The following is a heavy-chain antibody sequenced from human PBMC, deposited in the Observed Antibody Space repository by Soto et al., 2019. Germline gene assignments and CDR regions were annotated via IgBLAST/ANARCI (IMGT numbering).Heavy chain of an antibody. V-gene: IGHV3-21*06. Sequence: GGSLRLSCAASGFTFTRYSMNWVRQAPGKGLEWVSSISSTTNYIYYGDSMKGRFTIPRDNAKNSLYLEMNRLRAEDTAVYYCARESEDLTSNFDYWGQGTLVTVSS. CDR2: ISSTTNYI. CDR1: GFTFTRYS. J-gene: IGHJ4*02. CDR3: ARESEDLTSNFDY.